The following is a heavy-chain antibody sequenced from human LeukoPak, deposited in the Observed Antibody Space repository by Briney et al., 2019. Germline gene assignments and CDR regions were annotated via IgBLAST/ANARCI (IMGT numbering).Heavy chain of an antibody. Sequence: GGSLRLSCTASGFTFGDYAMSWFRQAPGKGLEWVGFIRSKAYGGTTEYAASVKGRFTISRDDSKSIAYLQMNSLKTEDTAVYYCTREGLYSSSWLYYFDYWGQGTLVTVSS. V-gene: IGHV3-49*03. CDR3: TREGLYSSSWLYYFDY. J-gene: IGHJ4*02. CDR2: IRSKAYGGTT. CDR1: GFTFGDYA. D-gene: IGHD6-13*01.